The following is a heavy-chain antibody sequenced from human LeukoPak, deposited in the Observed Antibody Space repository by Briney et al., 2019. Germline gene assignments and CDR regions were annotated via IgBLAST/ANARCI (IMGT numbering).Heavy chain of an antibody. J-gene: IGHJ4*02. CDR1: GFTFSSYI. D-gene: IGHD3-16*02. Sequence: GGSLRLSCAASGFTFSSYIMNWVRQAPGKGLEWISSISSSSSYIYYADSVKGRFTISRDNAKNSLYLQMNSLRAEDTAVYYCAREGYDYVWGSYRYPLDYWGQGSLVTVSS. CDR3: AREGYDYVWGSYRYPLDY. V-gene: IGHV3-21*01. CDR2: ISSSSSYI.